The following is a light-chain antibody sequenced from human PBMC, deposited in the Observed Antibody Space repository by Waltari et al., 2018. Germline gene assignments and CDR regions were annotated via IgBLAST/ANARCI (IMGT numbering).Light chain of an antibody. CDR1: QFITTW. CDR3: QQYGASFT. V-gene: IGKV1-5*03. CDR2: KAS. Sequence: DIQMTQSPSTLSASVGARVTITCRASQFITTWLAWYQQKPRRAPKVLIYKASGLERGVPSRFSGSGYGTEFTLTISSLQPDDFATYYCQQYGASFTFGQGTKLEIK. J-gene: IGKJ2*01.